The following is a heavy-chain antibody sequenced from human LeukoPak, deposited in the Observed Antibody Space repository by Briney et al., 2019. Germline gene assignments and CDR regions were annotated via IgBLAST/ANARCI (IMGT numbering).Heavy chain of an antibody. Sequence: SETLSLTCAVSGGSISSSNWWSWVRQPPGKGLEWIGEIYHSGSTNYNPSLKSRVTISVDKSKNQFSLKLSSVTAADTAVYYCARGGSGSYWGAFDYWGQGTLVTVSS. V-gene: IGHV4-4*02. CDR1: GGSISSSNW. D-gene: IGHD3-10*01. CDR2: IYHSGST. CDR3: ARGGSGSYWGAFDY. J-gene: IGHJ4*02.